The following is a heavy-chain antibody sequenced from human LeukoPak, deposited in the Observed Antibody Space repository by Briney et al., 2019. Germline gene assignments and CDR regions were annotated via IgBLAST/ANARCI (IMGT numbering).Heavy chain of an antibody. V-gene: IGHV4-30-4*01. Sequence: SQTLSLTCTVSGGSISSGDYYWSWIRQPPGKGLEWIGYIYYSGSTYYNPSPKSRVTISVDTSKNQFSLKLSSVTAADTAVYYCASAAVDYDILTGSYYYYGMDVWGKGTTVTVSS. CDR2: IYYSGST. D-gene: IGHD3-9*01. J-gene: IGHJ6*04. CDR3: ASAAVDYDILTGSYYYYGMDV. CDR1: GGSISSGDYY.